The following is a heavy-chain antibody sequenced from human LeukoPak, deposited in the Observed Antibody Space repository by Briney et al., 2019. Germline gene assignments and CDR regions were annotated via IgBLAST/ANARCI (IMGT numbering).Heavy chain of an antibody. CDR2: IYYSGST. Sequence: SETLSLTCTVSGGSISSSSYYWGWIRQPPGKGLEWIGSIYYSGSTYYNPSLKSRVTISVDTSKNQFSLKLSSVTAADTAVYYCARGDTMIVVALFDYWGQGTLVTVSS. D-gene: IGHD3-22*01. CDR3: ARGDTMIVVALFDY. V-gene: IGHV4-39*01. J-gene: IGHJ4*02. CDR1: GGSISSSSYY.